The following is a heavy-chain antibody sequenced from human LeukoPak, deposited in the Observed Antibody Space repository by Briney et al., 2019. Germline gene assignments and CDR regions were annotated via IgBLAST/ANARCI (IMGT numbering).Heavy chain of an antibody. D-gene: IGHD6-13*01. CDR2: INPSGGTT. J-gene: IGHJ4*02. CDR3: ARERSSSWNIDY. CDR1: GYTFTSYH. Sequence: ASVKVSCKASGYTFTSYHMHWVRQAPGQGLEWMGIINPSGGTTNYAQKFRGRVTMTRDMSTSTVYMELSSLRSEDTAVYYCARERSSSWNIDYWGQGTLVTVSS. V-gene: IGHV1-46*01.